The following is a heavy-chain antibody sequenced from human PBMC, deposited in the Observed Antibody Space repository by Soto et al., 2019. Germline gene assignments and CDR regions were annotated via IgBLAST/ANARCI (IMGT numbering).Heavy chain of an antibody. CDR2: IYYSGST. CDR1: GGSISSSNYY. Sequence: QLQLQESGPGLVKPSETLSLTCTVSGGSISSSNYYWGWIRQPPGKGLEWIGSIYYSGSTYYNPSLKSRVTISVDTSKNQFSRKLSSVTAADTAVYYCARYSGYDLSLDYWGQGTLVTVSS. J-gene: IGHJ4*02. D-gene: IGHD5-12*01. CDR3: ARYSGYDLSLDY. V-gene: IGHV4-39*01.